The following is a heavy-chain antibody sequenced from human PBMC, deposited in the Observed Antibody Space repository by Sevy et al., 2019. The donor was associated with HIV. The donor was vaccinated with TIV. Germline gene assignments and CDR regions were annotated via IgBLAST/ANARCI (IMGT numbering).Heavy chain of an antibody. CDR2: ISGSGGST. J-gene: IGHJ4*02. CDR3: AKDLGSSSWAYFDY. V-gene: IGHV3-23*01. CDR1: GFTFSSYA. Sequence: GGSLRLSCAASGFTFSSYAMSWVRHAPGKGLEWVSAISGSGGSTYYADSVKGRFTISRDNSKNTLYLQMNSLRAEDTAVYYCAKDLGSSSWAYFDYWGQGTLVTVSS. D-gene: IGHD6-13*01.